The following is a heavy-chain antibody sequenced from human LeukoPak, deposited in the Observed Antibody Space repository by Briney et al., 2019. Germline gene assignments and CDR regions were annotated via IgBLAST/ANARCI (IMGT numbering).Heavy chain of an antibody. Sequence: GGSLRLSCAASGFTFSSYAMSWVRQAPGKGLEWVSAISGSGGSTYYADSVKGRFTIPRDNSKNTLYLQMNSLRAEDTAVYYCAKDRRRAMGPGSNWGQGTLVTVSS. V-gene: IGHV3-23*01. CDR3: AKDRRRAMGPGSN. D-gene: IGHD5-18*01. CDR2: ISGSGGST. J-gene: IGHJ4*02. CDR1: GFTFSSYA.